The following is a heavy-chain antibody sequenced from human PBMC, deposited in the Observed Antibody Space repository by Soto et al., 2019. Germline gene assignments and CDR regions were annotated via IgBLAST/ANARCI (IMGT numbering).Heavy chain of an antibody. CDR3: TRDPLIAVAAYDAFDI. J-gene: IGHJ3*02. V-gene: IGHV3-33*01. CDR2: IWYDGSNK. CDR1: GFTFSSYG. D-gene: IGHD6-19*01. Sequence: QVQLVESGGGVFQRGGSLRLSCAASGFTFSSYGMHWVRQAQGKGLEWVAVIWYDGSNKYYADSVKGRYTISRDDSKNTVYLQMNSLGAEDTAVYYCTRDPLIAVAAYDAFDIWGQGTSVTVSS.